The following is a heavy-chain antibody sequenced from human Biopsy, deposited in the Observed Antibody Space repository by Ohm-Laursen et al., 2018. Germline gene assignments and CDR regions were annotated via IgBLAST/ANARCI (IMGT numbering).Heavy chain of an antibody. CDR1: GYAVNDYF. CDR3: ALQSVAQMKNFDY. J-gene: IGHJ4*02. Sequence: ASVKVSCNGSGYAVNDYFLHWLRQAPGQGPEWMGWISPKSGGTNYAQKFQGNITMTKNTSMSTAYMEMSRLRSDDTAVYYCALQSVAQMKNFDYWGQGTLVTVSS. D-gene: IGHD6-19*01. V-gene: IGHV1-2*02. CDR2: ISPKSGGT.